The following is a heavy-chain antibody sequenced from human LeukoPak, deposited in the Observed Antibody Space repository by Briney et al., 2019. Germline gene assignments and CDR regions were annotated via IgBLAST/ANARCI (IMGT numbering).Heavy chain of an antibody. J-gene: IGHJ4*02. CDR3: TRDRQVDWLSED. D-gene: IGHD3-9*01. CDR1: GFTFSSYS. CDR2: ISSSSSYI. Sequence: PGGSLRLSCAASGFTFSSYSMNWVRQAPGKGLEWVSSISSSSSYIYYADSVKGRFTISRDNAKNSLYLQMDSLRAEDTAVYWCTRDRQVDWLSEDWGQGTLVTVSS. V-gene: IGHV3-21*01.